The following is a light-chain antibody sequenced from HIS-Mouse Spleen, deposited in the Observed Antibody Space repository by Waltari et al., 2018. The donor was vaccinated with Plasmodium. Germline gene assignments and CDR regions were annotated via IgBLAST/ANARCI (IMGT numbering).Light chain of an antibody. CDR2: AAS. J-gene: IGKJ1*01. CDR3: QQSYSTWT. V-gene: IGKV1-39*01. Sequence: DIQMTQSPPSLSASVGDRVTITCQASQNISNYLNSYQQKPGKAPKFLIYAASTLQIGVPSRFSGRGSGTAFTLTISSLEPEDFATYYGQQSYSTWTFGQGTKVEIK. CDR1: QNISNY.